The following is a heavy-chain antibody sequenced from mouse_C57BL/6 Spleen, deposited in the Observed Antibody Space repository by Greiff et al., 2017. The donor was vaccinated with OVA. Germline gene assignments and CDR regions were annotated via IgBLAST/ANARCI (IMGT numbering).Heavy chain of an antibody. V-gene: IGHV1-42*01. CDR1: GYSFTGYY. Sequence: EVQVVESGPELVKPGASVKISCKASGYSFTGYYMNWVKQSPEKSLEWIGEINPSTGGTTYNQKFKAKATLTVDKSSSTAYMQLKSLTSEDSAVYYCARYDYDGVYYAMDYWGQGTSVTVSS. CDR2: INPSTGGT. J-gene: IGHJ4*01. D-gene: IGHD2-4*01. CDR3: ARYDYDGVYYAMDY.